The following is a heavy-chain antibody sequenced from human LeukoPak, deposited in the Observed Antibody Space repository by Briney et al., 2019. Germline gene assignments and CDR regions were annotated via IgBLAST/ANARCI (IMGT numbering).Heavy chain of an antibody. Sequence: SETLSLTCAVYGGSFSGYYWSWIRQPPGKGLEWIGKINHSGSTNYNPSLKSRVTISVDTSKNQFSLKLSSVTAADTAVYYCARGQRKYSSGWRAYYFDYWGQGTLVTVSS. V-gene: IGHV4-34*01. D-gene: IGHD6-19*01. CDR3: ARGQRKYSSGWRAYYFDY. J-gene: IGHJ4*02. CDR2: INHSGST. CDR1: GGSFSGYY.